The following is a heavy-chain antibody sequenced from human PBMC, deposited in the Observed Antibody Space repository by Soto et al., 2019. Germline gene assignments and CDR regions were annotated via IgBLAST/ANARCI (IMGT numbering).Heavy chain of an antibody. CDR1: GGSISSYY. V-gene: IGHV4-59*12. Sequence: SETLSLTCTVSGGSISSYYWSWIRQPPGKGLEWIGYIYYSGSTNYNPSLKSRVTISVDTSKNQFSLKLSSVTAADTAVYYCARGITMVRGVIPRPYFDYWGQGTLVTVSS. J-gene: IGHJ4*02. CDR3: ARGITMVRGVIPRPYFDY. D-gene: IGHD3-10*01. CDR2: IYYSGST.